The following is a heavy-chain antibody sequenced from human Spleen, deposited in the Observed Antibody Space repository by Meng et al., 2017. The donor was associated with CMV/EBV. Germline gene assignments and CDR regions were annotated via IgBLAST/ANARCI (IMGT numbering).Heavy chain of an antibody. V-gene: IGHV4-30-4*08. J-gene: IGHJ5*02. D-gene: IGHD1-26*01. Sequence: SETLSLTCTVSGGSISSGDYYWTWVRQSPGKGLEWIGFIYNSGSTYYNPSLKSRVTISADTSKKQFSLKLTSVTVADSAVYYCARSGSYSRLDPWGQGTQVTVSS. CDR1: GGSISSGDYY. CDR3: ARSGSYSRLDP. CDR2: IYNSGST.